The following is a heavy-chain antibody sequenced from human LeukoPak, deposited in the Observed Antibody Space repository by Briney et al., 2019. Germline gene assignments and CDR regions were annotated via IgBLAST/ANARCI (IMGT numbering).Heavy chain of an antibody. V-gene: IGHV3-9*01. Sequence: GGSLRLSCVASGFAFDNYAIHWVRQTPGKGLEWVSGIIWNGGNIGYADSVKGRFTISRDNAKSTLYLQMNSLSTEDTAVYYCAKQDAIGYNYYYGLDVWGQGTTVTVSS. CDR1: GFAFDNYA. CDR2: IIWNGGNI. D-gene: IGHD3-16*02. J-gene: IGHJ6*02. CDR3: AKQDAIGYNYYYGLDV.